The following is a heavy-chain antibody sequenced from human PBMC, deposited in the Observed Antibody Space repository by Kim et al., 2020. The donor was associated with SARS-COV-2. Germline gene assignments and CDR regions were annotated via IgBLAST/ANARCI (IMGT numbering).Heavy chain of an antibody. Sequence: LSLTCAASGFTFSSYAMSWVRQAPGKGLEWVSGISGSRGSTYYADSVKGRFTISRDNSKNTLYLQMNSLRAEATAVYYCAKAVLPATMSGIRYGMDVWGQGTTVTVSS. CDR3: AKAVLPATMSGIRYGMDV. CDR2: ISGSRGST. D-gene: IGHD2-2*01. V-gene: IGHV3-23*01. CDR1: GFTFSSYA. J-gene: IGHJ6*02.